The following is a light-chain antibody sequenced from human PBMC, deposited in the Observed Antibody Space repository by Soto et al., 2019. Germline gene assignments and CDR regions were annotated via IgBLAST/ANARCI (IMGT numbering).Light chain of an antibody. J-gene: IGKJ2*01. CDR2: DAS. CDR1: QSINNN. Sequence: EIIMTQSPATLSVSPGERATLSCRASQSINNNLAWFQQKPGQAPRLLIYDASIRATGIPATFSGSGSGTEFTFTISSLQSEDFAVYYCQHYKNWPYTFGQGTKLEIK. CDR3: QHYKNWPYT. V-gene: IGKV3-15*01.